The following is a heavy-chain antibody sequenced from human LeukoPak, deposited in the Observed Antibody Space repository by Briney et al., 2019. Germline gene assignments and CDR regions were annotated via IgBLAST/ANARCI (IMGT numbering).Heavy chain of an antibody. Sequence: SETLSLTCTVSGGSISSYYWGWIRQPPGKGLEWMGSIYYSGSTYYNPSLKSRVTISVDTSKNQFSLKLSSVTAADTAVYYCAEAKMIVVVKGAFDIWGQGTMVTVSS. CDR2: IYYSGST. CDR3: AEAKMIVVVKGAFDI. CDR1: GGSISSYY. J-gene: IGHJ3*02. V-gene: IGHV4-39*07. D-gene: IGHD3-22*01.